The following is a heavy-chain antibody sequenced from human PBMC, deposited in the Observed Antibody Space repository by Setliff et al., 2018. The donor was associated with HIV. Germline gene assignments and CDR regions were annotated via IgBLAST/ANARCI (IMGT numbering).Heavy chain of an antibody. CDR3: ARHRARPARGFDL. D-gene: IGHD2-2*01. V-gene: IGHV3-15*01. CDR2: IKSKTDGGTT. Sequence: GGSLRLSCAASGFTFSNAWMSWVRQAPGKGLEWVGRIKSKTDGGTTDYAAPVKGRFTISRDDSKNTLYLQMNSLKIEDTAFYYCARHRARPARGFDLWGQGTMVTVSS. J-gene: IGHJ3*01. CDR1: GFTFSNAW.